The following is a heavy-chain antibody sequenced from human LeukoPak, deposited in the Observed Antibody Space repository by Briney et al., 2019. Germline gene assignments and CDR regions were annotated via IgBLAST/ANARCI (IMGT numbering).Heavy chain of an antibody. D-gene: IGHD5-18*01. CDR2: ISAYNGNT. Sequence: GASVKVSCKASGYTFTSYGISWVRQAPGQGLEWMGWISAYNGNTNYAQKLQGRVTMTTDTSTSTAYMELRSVRSDDTAVYYCARGRIEQLWSAGDFDYWGQGTLVTVSS. CDR1: GYTFTSYG. J-gene: IGHJ4*02. CDR3: ARGRIEQLWSAGDFDY. V-gene: IGHV1-18*01.